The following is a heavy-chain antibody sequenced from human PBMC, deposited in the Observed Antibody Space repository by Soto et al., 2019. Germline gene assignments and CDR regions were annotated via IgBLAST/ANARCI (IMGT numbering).Heavy chain of an antibody. Sequence: EVQLLESGGDLVQPGGSLRLSCAASGFAFTTYAMTWVRQSPGKGLEWVSCITNSSGSTYFADSVKGRFTISRDNSKSTLYLQMSSLSAEDTAVYYCARGGPRDGYRDLDYWGPGTQVTVSS. D-gene: IGHD5-18*01. CDR3: ARGGPRDGYRDLDY. J-gene: IGHJ4*02. V-gene: IGHV3-23*01. CDR2: ITNSSGST. CDR1: GFAFTTYA.